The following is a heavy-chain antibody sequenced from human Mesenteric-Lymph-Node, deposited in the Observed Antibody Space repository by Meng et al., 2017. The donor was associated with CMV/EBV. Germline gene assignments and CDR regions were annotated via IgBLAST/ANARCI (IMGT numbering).Heavy chain of an antibody. Sequence: ASVKVSCKASGYTFTSYGISWVRQAPGQGLEWMGWISAYNGNTNYAQKLQGRVTMTTDTSTSTAYMELRSLRSDDTAVYYCARSRWDCSCYFIYPPYYYYGMDVWGQGTTVTVSS. J-gene: IGHJ6*02. CDR2: ISAYNGNT. CDR1: GYTFTSYG. V-gene: IGHV1-18*01. CDR3: ARSRWDCSCYFIYPPYYYYGMDV. D-gene: IGHD3-22*01.